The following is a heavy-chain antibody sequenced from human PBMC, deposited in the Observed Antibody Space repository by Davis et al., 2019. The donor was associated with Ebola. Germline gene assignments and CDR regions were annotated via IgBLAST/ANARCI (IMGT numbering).Heavy chain of an antibody. V-gene: IGHV4-4*02. CDR3: ARGRSSGTNYYYYYGMDV. Sequence: SETLSLTVAVSGCSISSINWWSWVRQPPGKGLEWIGEIYHSGSTNYNPSLKSRVTISVDTSKNQFSLKLSSVTAADTAVYYCARGRSSGTNYYYYYGMDVWGQGTTVTVSS. J-gene: IGHJ6*02. CDR1: GCSISSINW. D-gene: IGHD6-19*01. CDR2: IYHSGST.